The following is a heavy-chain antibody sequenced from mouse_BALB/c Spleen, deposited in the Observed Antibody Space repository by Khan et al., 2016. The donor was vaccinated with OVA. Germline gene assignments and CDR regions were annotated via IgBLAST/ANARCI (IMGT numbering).Heavy chain of an antibody. CDR1: GYTFTNYG. CDR3: ARGGRRAMDY. D-gene: IGHD3-3*01. CDR2: IYTYTGEP. V-gene: IGHV9-3-1*01. J-gene: IGHJ4*01. Sequence: QIQLVQSGPDLKKPGETVKISCKASGYTFTNYGINWVKQAPGKGLKWMGWIYTYTGEPTYADDFKGRFAFSLETSASTAYLQINNLKNEDTATYCCARGGRRAMDYWGQGTSVTGSS.